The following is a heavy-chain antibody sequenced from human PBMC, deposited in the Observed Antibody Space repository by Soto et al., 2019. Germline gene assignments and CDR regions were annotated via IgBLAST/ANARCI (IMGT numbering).Heavy chain of an antibody. J-gene: IGHJ4*02. Sequence: EVQVLESGGGLVQPGGSLRLSCAGSGFTFSKYGMNWVRQAPGKGLEWVSGVRSDEDTTYNAESVKGRFTVSRDTSKNTVYLQMNRLRVEDTAVYYWSKGKGIGATPDGANSWGQGTLVTVSP. CDR3: SKGKGIGATPDGANS. D-gene: IGHD1-26*01. V-gene: IGHV3-23*01. CDR2: VRSDEDTT. CDR1: GFTFSKYG.